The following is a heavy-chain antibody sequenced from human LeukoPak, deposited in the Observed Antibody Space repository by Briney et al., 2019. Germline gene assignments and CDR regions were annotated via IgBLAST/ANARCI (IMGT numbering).Heavy chain of an antibody. D-gene: IGHD3-10*01. J-gene: IGHJ4*02. CDR2: INSDETTT. Sequence: PGGPLRLSCAPSGFTFSSYWMHWVRQAPGKGLVWVSRINSDETTTSYADSVKGRFSISRDNAKNTLYLQMNSLRDEDTAVYYCAREISGRSYCDHRVQGSLVTASS. V-gene: IGHV3-74*01. CDR3: AREISGRSYCDH. CDR1: GFTFSSYW.